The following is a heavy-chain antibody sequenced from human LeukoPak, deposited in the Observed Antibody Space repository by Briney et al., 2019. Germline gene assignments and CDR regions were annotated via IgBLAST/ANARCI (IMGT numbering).Heavy chain of an antibody. CDR2: IIGCGAGT. Sequence: PGGSLRLSCAASGFSFSSYVMAWVRQAPGKGLEWVSDIIGCGAGTHYADSVRGRFTTSRDTSKNTLYLQMNSLRVEDTAIYFCAKDPRPFKFPSTWFDPWGQGNPGHRLL. D-gene: IGHD6-6*01. J-gene: IGHJ5*02. CDR1: GFSFSSYV. V-gene: IGHV3-23*01. CDR3: AKDPRPFKFPSTWFDP.